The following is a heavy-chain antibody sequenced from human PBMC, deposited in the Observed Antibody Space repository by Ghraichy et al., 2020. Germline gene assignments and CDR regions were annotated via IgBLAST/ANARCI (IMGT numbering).Heavy chain of an antibody. CDR2: IKQDGSEK. CDR3: ARDMGWLIRFDSFDT. J-gene: IGHJ3*02. V-gene: IGHV3-7*04. D-gene: IGHD6-19*01. CDR1: GFTFDGYW. Sequence: GGSLRLSCEGSGFTFDGYWMNWVRQAPGKGLEWVANIKQDGSEKYYLDSVKGRFTIFRDNAKNSVYLQMNSLRGEDTAVYYCARDMGWLIRFDSFDTWGQGTTVSVSS.